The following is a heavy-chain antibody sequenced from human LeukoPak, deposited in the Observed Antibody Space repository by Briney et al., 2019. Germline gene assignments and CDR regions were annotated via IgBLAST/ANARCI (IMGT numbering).Heavy chain of an antibody. CDR2: IKQDGSEK. J-gene: IGHJ5*02. CDR1: GFTFSSYW. CDR3: ASLPGYSSGWYGWFDP. Sequence: PGGSLRLSCAASGFTFSSYWMSWVRQAPGKGLDWVANIKQDGSEKYYVDSVKGRFTISRDNAKKSLYLQMNSLRAEDTAVYYCASLPGYSSGWYGWFDPWGQGTLVTVSS. D-gene: IGHD6-19*01. V-gene: IGHV3-7*03.